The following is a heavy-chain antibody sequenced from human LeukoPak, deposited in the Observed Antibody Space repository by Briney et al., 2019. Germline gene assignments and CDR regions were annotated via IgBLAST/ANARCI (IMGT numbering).Heavy chain of an antibody. CDR3: GKNRYSGSLSPFDI. D-gene: IGHD1-26*01. Sequence: GGSLRLSCEGSAFIFSGHWMNWVRQTPGKGLEWVASIKEDGSVRQYVDSVKGRFSISRDNTKGSLFLQLNSLRAEDTAVYYCGKNRYSGSLSPFDIWGQGTMVTVSS. J-gene: IGHJ3*02. V-gene: IGHV3-7*03. CDR2: IKEDGSVR. CDR1: AFIFSGHW.